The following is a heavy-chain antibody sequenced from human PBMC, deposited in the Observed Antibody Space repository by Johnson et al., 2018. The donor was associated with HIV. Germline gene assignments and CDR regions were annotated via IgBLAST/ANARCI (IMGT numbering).Heavy chain of an antibody. CDR1: GFTFSSYA. CDR2: ISGSGGST. V-gene: IGHV3-23*04. CDR3: VREEGNDILTRGDAFDI. D-gene: IGHD3-9*01. J-gene: IGHJ3*02. Sequence: EVQLVESGGVVVQPGGSLRLSCAASGFTFSSYAMSWVRQAPGKGLAWVSAISGSGGSTYSADSVKGRFPISRDNSKNTLYLQMNSLRAEDTAVYYCVREEGNDILTRGDAFDIWGQGTLVTVSS.